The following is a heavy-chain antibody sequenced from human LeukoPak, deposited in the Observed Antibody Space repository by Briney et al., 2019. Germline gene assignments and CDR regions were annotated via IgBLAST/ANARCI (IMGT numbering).Heavy chain of an antibody. Sequence: GGSLRLSCAASGFTFSNAWMSWVRQAPGKGLEWVSYISSSSSTIYYADSVKGRFTISRDNAKNSLYLQMNSLRAEDTAVYYCARGGITIFGVVIPDYYGMDVWGQGTTVTVSS. CDR3: ARGGITIFGVVIPDYYGMDV. D-gene: IGHD3-3*01. CDR1: GFTFSNAW. CDR2: ISSSSSTI. V-gene: IGHV3-48*01. J-gene: IGHJ6*02.